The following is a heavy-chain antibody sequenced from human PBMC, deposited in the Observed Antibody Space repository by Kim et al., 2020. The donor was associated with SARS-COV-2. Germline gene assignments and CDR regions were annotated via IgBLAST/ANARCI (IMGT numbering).Heavy chain of an antibody. V-gene: IGHV4-39*01. J-gene: IGHJ4*02. CDR3: ARHSRVVVVPAAILA. D-gene: IGHD2-2*01. Sequence: SETLSLTCTVSGGSISSSSYYWGWIRQPPGKGLEWLGSIYYSGSTYYNPSLKSRVTISVDTSKNQFSLKLSSVTAADTAVYYCARHSRVVVVPAAILAWGQGTLVTVSS. CDR2: IYYSGST. CDR1: GGSISSSSYY.